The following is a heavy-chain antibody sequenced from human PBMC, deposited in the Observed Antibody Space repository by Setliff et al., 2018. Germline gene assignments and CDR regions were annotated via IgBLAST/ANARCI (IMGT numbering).Heavy chain of an antibody. J-gene: IGHJ4*02. Sequence: GASVKVSCKASANSFSGYYFHWVRQAPGQGLEWMGWISAYNGNTNYAQKLQGRVTMTTDTSTSTAYMELRSLRSDDTAVYYCARDGAVAGFDYWGQGTLVTAPQ. V-gene: IGHV1-18*04. CDR1: ANSFSGYY. CDR3: ARDGAVAGFDY. D-gene: IGHD6-19*01. CDR2: ISAYNGNT.